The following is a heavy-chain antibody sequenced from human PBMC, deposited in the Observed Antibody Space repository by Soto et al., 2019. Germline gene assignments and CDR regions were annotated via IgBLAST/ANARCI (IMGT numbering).Heavy chain of an antibody. CDR1: GFTFNTYM. D-gene: IGHD5-18*01. CDR2: ISNAGVFI. CDR3: ARDFVPLGGYPYGPPYYYYGMDV. V-gene: IGHV3-21*06. Sequence: EVQLVESGGGLVKPGGSLRLSCAASGFTFNTYMMNWVRQAPGKGLEWVSSISNAGVFIFYADSVKGRFTISRDNAKNSLYLQMNSLSAEDTAVYFCARDFVPLGGYPYGPPYYYYGMDVWGQGTTVTVSS. J-gene: IGHJ6*02.